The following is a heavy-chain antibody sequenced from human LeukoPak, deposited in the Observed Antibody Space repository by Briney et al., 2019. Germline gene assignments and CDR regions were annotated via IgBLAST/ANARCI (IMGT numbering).Heavy chain of an antibody. Sequence: PGGSLRLSCAASGFTFSSYWMSWVRQAPGKGLEWVANIKQDGSEKYYVDSVRGRFTISRDNAKNSLYLQMNSLRAEDTAVYYCARGCPKHYGDYAIGSTWYYYYMDVWGKGTTVTISS. V-gene: IGHV3-7*01. CDR3: ARGCPKHYGDYAIGSTWYYYYMDV. CDR2: IKQDGSEK. D-gene: IGHD4-17*01. J-gene: IGHJ6*03. CDR1: GFTFSSYW.